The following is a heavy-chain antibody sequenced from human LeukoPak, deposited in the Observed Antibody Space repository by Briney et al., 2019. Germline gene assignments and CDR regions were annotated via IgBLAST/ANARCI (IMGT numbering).Heavy chain of an antibody. CDR3: AKGDGYSYDNWFDP. D-gene: IGHD5-24*01. CDR1: GFTFSGYA. V-gene: IGHV3-23*01. CDR2: VSDSGGST. Sequence: GGSLRLSCAASGFTFSGYALSWVRQAPGKGLEWVSSVSDSGGSTYYADSVKGRFTISRDNSKNTLYLQMKSLRAEDTAVYYCAKGDGYSYDNWFDPWGQGTLVTVSS. J-gene: IGHJ5*02.